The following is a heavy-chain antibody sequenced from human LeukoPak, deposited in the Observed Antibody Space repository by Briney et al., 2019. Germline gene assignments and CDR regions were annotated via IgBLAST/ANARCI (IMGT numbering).Heavy chain of an antibody. CDR3: ARAITNYGYIFDC. CDR1: GFTFSSYS. D-gene: IGHD5-18*01. J-gene: IGHJ4*02. CDR2: ISSNGVNT. Sequence: SGGSLRLSCAASGFTFSSYSIHWVRQAPGKGLEFVSAISSNGVNTYYANSVKGRFTISRDVSKNTLYLQMGSLRAEDTAVYYCARAITNYGYIFDCWGQGTLVTVSS. V-gene: IGHV3-64*01.